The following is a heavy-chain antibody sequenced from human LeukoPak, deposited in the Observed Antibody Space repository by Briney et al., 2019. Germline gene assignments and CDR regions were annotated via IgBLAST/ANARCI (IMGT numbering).Heavy chain of an antibody. J-gene: IGHJ3*02. CDR2: INHSGST. CDR3: ARGLRPRSDAFDI. Sequence: LETLSLTCAVYGGSFSGYYWSWIRQPPGKGLEWIGEINHSGSTNYNPSLKSRVTISVDTSKNQFSLKLSSVTAADTAVYYCARGLRPRSDAFDIWGQGTMVTVSS. CDR1: GGSFSGYY. V-gene: IGHV4-34*01.